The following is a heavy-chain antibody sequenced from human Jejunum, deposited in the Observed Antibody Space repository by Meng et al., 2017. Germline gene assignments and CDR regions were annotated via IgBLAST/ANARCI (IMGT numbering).Heavy chain of an antibody. D-gene: IGHD3-10*01. CDR1: GFTFSSYW. CDR3: ASRIITSFDY. Sequence: GESLKISCAASGFTFSSYWMHWVRQVPGKGLVWVSHIKSDDRSATYADSVKGRFTISRDNAKNTLYLQMNSLRAEDTAVYYCASRIITSFDYWGQGILVTVS. J-gene: IGHJ4*02. V-gene: IGHV3-74*01. CDR2: IKSDDRSA.